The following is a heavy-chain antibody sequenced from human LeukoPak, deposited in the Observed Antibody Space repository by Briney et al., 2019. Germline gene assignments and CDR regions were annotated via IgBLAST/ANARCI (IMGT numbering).Heavy chain of an antibody. V-gene: IGHV4-34*01. D-gene: IGHD6-6*01. CDR1: GGTFSGYY. CDR3: ASEYYNYDMDV. CDR2: INHSGSA. J-gene: IGHJ6*01. Sequence: SETVSTTCPVYGGTFSGYYWTWTRQPPGKGLEWIGEINHSGSATYNPTLQSRVTISVDTSKNQFSLKLSSVTAADTAVYYCASEYYNYDMDVWEERTANTVSS.